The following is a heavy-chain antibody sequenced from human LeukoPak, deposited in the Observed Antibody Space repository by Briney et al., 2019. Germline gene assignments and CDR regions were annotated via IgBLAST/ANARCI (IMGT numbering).Heavy chain of an antibody. V-gene: IGHV4-4*07. J-gene: IGHJ5*02. Sequence: SETLSLTCTVSGGSTSSYYWSWIRQPAGKGLEWIGRIYTSGSTNYNPSLKSRVTMSVDTSKNQFSVKLSSVTAADTAVYYCARDLRYFDWTSEYNWFDPWGQGTLVTVSS. CDR1: GGSTSSYY. CDR3: ARDLRYFDWTSEYNWFDP. D-gene: IGHD3-9*01. CDR2: IYTSGST.